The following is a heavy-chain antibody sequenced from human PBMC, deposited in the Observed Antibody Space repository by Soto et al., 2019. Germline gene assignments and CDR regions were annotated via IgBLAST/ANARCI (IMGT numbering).Heavy chain of an antibody. CDR3: ARGRYGDY. V-gene: IGHV1-18*01. CDR1: GYGFTTYG. CDR2: ISAHNGNT. J-gene: IGHJ4*02. D-gene: IGHD1-1*01. Sequence: QVHLVQSGAEVKKPGASVKVSCKGSGYGFTTYGITWVRQAPGQGLEWMAWISAHNGNTNYAQKLQGRVTVTRDTSTSTAYMELRSLRSDDPAVSYCARGRYGDYWGQGALVTVSS.